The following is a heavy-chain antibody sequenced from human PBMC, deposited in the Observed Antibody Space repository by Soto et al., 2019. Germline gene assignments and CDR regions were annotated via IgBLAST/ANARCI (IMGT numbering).Heavy chain of an antibody. CDR3: ARHTSNYDFWSGDYYYYGMDV. J-gene: IGHJ6*02. D-gene: IGHD3-3*01. V-gene: IGHV5-51*01. CDR1: GYSFTSYW. CDR2: IYPGDSDT. Sequence: GESLKISCKGSGYSFTSYWIGWVRQMPGKGLEWMGIIYPGDSDTRYSPSFQGQVTISADKSISTAYLQWSSLKASDTAMYYCARHTSNYDFWSGDYYYYGMDVWGQGTTVTVSS.